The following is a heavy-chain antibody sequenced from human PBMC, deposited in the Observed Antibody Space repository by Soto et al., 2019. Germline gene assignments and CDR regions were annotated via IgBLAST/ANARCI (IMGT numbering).Heavy chain of an antibody. V-gene: IGHV3-11*01. J-gene: IGHJ6*02. Sequence: GGSLRLSCAASGFTFSYYYMSWIRQAPGKGLEWVSYISSSGSTIYYADSVKGRFTISRDNAKNSLYLQMNSLRAEDTAVYYCARDXSSSGWYIRYYYYGMDVWGQGTTVTVSS. CDR1: GFTFSYYY. CDR2: ISSSGSTI. D-gene: IGHD6-19*01. CDR3: ARDXSSSGWYIRYYYYGMDV.